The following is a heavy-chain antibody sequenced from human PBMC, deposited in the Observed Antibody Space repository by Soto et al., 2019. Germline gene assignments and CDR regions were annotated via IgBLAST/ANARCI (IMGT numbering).Heavy chain of an antibody. CDR1: GFTFSSYA. CDR3: ARDPYPGYSYGGYSFDY. D-gene: IGHD5-18*01. CDR2: ISYDGSNK. Sequence: GGSLRLSCAASGFTFSSYAMHWVRQAPGKGLEWVAVISYDGSNKYYSDSVKGRFTISRDNSKNTLYLQMNSLRAEDTAVYYCARDPYPGYSYGGYSFDYWGPGTLVTVSS. J-gene: IGHJ4*02. V-gene: IGHV3-30-3*01.